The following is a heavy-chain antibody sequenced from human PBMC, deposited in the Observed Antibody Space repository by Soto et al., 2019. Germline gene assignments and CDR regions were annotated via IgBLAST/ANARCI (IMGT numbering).Heavy chain of an antibody. V-gene: IGHV1-3*01. D-gene: IGHD2-2*01. J-gene: IGHJ6*03. CDR3: ARADIVVVPAATNYYYYMDV. CDR2: INAGNGNT. Sequence: ASVKVSCTASGYTFTSYAMHWVRQAPGQRLEWMGWINAGNGNTKYSQKFQGRVTITRDTSASTAYMELSSLRSEDTAVYYCARADIVVVPAATNYYYYMDVWGKGTTVTVSS. CDR1: GYTFTSYA.